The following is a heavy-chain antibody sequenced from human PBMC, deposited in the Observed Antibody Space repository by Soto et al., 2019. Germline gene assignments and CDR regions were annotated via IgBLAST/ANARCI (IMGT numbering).Heavy chain of an antibody. J-gene: IGHJ4*02. CDR3: VRVVAIPGYPDN. V-gene: IGHV1-69*12. Sequence: QVQLVQSGAEVRQPASSVKVSCKTSGGTFSSYAISWVRQAPGQGLEWMGVIVPIVDTSTYAQNFQGRVTITADESTSTAYMELSSLRSDDTAIYYCVRVVAIPGYPDNWGQGTLVTVSS. D-gene: IGHD5-12*01. CDR2: IVPIVDTS. CDR1: GGTFSSYA.